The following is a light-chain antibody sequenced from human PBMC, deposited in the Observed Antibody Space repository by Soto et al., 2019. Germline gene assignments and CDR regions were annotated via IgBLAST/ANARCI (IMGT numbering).Light chain of an antibody. CDR3: QQYNSYPIA. CDR2: KAS. J-gene: IGKJ1*01. V-gene: IGKV1-5*03. Sequence: DIQMTQSPSTLSGSVGDRVTITCRASQSIDRWLAWYQQKPGKAPKLLIYKASTLETGVPSRFSGSGSGTEFTLTISSLQPDDFATYFCQQYNSYPIAFGQGTKVDIK. CDR1: QSIDRW.